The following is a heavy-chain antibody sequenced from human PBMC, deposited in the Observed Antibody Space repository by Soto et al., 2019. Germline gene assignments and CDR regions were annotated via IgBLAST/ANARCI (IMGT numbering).Heavy chain of an antibody. CDR3: ARLGYYDFPFDP. Sequence: SETLSLTCTVSGGSISRYYWSWIRQPPGKGLEWIGYIYYSGSTNYNPSLKSRVTISVDTSKNQFSLKLSSVTAADTAVYYCARLGYYDFPFDPWGQGTLVTSPQ. CDR1: GGSISRYY. J-gene: IGHJ5*02. CDR2: IYYSGST. V-gene: IGHV4-59*08. D-gene: IGHD3-3*01.